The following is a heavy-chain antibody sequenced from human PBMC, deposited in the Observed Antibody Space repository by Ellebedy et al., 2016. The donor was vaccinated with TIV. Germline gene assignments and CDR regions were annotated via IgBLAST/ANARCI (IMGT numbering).Heavy chain of an antibody. Sequence: PGGSLRLSCAASGFTFSSYGMHWVRQAPGKGLEWVAVIWYDGSNKYYADSVKGRFTISRDNSKNTLYLQMNSLRAEDTAVYYCARGLRISDAFDIWGQGTMVTVSS. J-gene: IGHJ3*02. D-gene: IGHD1-14*01. CDR3: ARGLRISDAFDI. CDR2: IWYDGSNK. V-gene: IGHV3-33*01. CDR1: GFTFSSYG.